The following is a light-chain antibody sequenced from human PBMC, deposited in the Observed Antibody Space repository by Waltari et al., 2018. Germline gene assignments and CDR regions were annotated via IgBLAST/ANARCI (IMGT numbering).Light chain of an antibody. J-gene: IGLJ2*01. V-gene: IGLV4-69*01. CDR3: QTWGTGIHVV. CDR2: VNSDGSH. CDR1: SGHSSYT. Sequence: QLVLTQSPSASASLGASVKLTCTLSSGHSSYTIAWTQQQPEKGPRYLMKVNSDGSHSKGDGIPDRFSGSSSGAERYLTISSLQSEDEADYYCQTWGTGIHVVFGGGTKLTVL.